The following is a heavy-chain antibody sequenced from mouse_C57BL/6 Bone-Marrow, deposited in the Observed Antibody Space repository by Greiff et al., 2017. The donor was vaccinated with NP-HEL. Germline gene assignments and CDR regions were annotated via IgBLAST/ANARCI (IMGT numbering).Heavy chain of an antibody. CDR1: GYAFSSYL. J-gene: IGHJ2*01. D-gene: IGHD1-1*01. CDR3: ARYYGSSYYFDY. V-gene: IGHV1-80*01. CDR2: IYPGDGDT. Sequence: QVQLQQSGAELVKPGASVKISCKASGYAFSSYLMNWVKQRPGKGLEWIGQIYPGDGDTNYNGKFKGKATLTADKSSSTAYMQLSSLTSEDSAVYFCARYYGSSYYFDYWGQGTTLTVSS.